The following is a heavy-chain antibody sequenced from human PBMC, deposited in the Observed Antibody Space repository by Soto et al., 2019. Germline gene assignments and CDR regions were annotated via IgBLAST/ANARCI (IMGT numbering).Heavy chain of an antibody. J-gene: IGHJ4*02. CDR2: ISGGGGST. CDR1: GFTFRSYG. V-gene: IGHV3-23*01. Sequence: GGSLRLSCAASGFTFRSYGMHWVRQAPGKGLEWVSVISGGGGSTYYADSVKGRFTISRDIFKNTLYLQMNSLRAEDTAVYYCAKPRRYCSTTSCYLVDSWGQGTLVTVSS. D-gene: IGHD2-2*01. CDR3: AKPRRYCSTTSCYLVDS.